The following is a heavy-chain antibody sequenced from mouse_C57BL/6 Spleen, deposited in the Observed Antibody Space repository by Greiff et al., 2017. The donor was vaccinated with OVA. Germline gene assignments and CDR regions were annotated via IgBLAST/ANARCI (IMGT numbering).Heavy chain of an antibody. V-gene: IGHV1-59*01. CDR1: GYTFTSYW. J-gene: IGHJ2*01. D-gene: IGHD4-1*01. Sequence: QVHVKQPGAELVRPGTSVKLSCKASGYTFTSYWMHWVKQRPGQGLEWIGVIDPSDSYTNYNQKFKGKATLTVDTSSSTAYMQLSSLTSEDSAVYYCARKNWDAYWGQGTTLTVSS. CDR2: IDPSDSYT. CDR3: ARKNWDAY.